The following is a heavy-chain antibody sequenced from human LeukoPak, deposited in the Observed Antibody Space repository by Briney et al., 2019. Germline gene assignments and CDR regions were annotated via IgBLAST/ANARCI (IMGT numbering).Heavy chain of an antibody. D-gene: IGHD3-22*01. Sequence: SGGSLRLSCAVSGITLSNYGMSWVRQAPGKGLECVAGISGSGGRTTYGDSVKGRFTISRDNPKNTLYLQMNSLRAEDTAVYFCAKRGVVIRVILVGFHKEAFYFDSWGQGALVTVSS. J-gene: IGHJ4*02. CDR1: GITLSNYG. V-gene: IGHV3-23*01. CDR2: ISGSGGRT. CDR3: AKRGVVIRVILVGFHKEAFYFDS.